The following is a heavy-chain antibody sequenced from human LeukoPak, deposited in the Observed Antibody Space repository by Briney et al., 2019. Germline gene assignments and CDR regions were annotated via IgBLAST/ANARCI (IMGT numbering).Heavy chain of an antibody. CDR1: GFTFSSYG. CDR2: IRYDGSGK. D-gene: IGHD6-13*01. V-gene: IGHV3-30*02. CDR3: AKVASIAAAGEFGS. Sequence: GGSLRLSCAASGFTFSSYGMHWVRQAPGKGLEWVAFIRYDGSGKYYGDSVKGRFTISRDISKNTLHLQMNSLRAEDTAVYYCAKVASIAAAGEFGSWGQGTLVTVSS. J-gene: IGHJ4*02.